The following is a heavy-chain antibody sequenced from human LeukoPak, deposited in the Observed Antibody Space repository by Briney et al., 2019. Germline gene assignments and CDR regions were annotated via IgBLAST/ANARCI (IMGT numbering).Heavy chain of an antibody. CDR2: IWADGSNK. D-gene: IGHD2-15*01. J-gene: IGHJ4*02. CDR1: GFIFSCCG. V-gene: IGHV3-30*19. Sequence: GGSLRLSCAASGFIFSCCGLHWVRQAPGKGLEWVAVIWADGSNKYYADSVKGRFTISRDNSKNTLYLQMNNLRAEDTAIYYCARVGSRYCSGANCYDGFWGQGTLVSVSS. CDR3: ARVGSRYCSGANCYDGF.